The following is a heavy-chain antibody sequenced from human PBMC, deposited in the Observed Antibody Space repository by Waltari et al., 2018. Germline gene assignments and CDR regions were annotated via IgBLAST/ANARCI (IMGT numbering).Heavy chain of an antibody. CDR1: GYRFTSYC. CDR3: ARVVTAAEGERFDY. Sequence: EVQLVQSGAEVNKPGESLKISCKGSGYRFTSYCTGWVRQLPGKGTGWMGIIYPGDSDTRYSPSFQGQVTISADKSISTAYLQWSSLKASDTAMYYCARVVTAAEGERFDYWGQGTLVTVSS. CDR2: IYPGDSDT. D-gene: IGHD2-21*02. J-gene: IGHJ4*02. V-gene: IGHV5-51*02.